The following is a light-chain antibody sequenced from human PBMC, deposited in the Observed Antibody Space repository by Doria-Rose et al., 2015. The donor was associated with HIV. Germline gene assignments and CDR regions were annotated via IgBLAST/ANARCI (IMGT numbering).Light chain of an antibody. CDR3: QQYGTSRGT. Sequence: TQSPGTLSLSPGERATLSCRASQRVKSSYLAWYQQKPGQAPRLLIYDASTRATGIPNRFSGSGSGTDFTLTISRLEPEDVAVYYCQQYGTSRGTFGQGTRLEI. J-gene: IGKJ5*01. CDR1: QRVKSSY. CDR2: DAS. V-gene: IGKV3-20*01.